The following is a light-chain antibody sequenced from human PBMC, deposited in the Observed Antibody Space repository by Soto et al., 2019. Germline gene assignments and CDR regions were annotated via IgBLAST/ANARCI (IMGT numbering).Light chain of an antibody. J-gene: IGKJ1*01. CDR2: GAS. CDR3: QQYNNWPPWT. CDR1: HGVSSD. Sequence: EIVMTQSPATLSLSPGERATLSCRASHGVSSDLAWYQQKPGQAPRLLIYGASTRATGIPARFSGSGSGTEFTLTISGLQSEDFALYYCQQYNNWPPWTFGQGTKVDIK. V-gene: IGKV3-15*01.